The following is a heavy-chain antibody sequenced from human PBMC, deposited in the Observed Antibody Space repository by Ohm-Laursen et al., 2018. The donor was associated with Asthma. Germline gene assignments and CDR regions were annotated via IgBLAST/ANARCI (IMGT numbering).Heavy chain of an antibody. Sequence: SLRLSCTASGFTFSSYGMHWVRQAPGKGLEWVAVISYDGSNKYYADSVKGRFTISRDNSKNTLYLQMNSLRAEDTAVYYCAREFYDSSGYYPNWFDPWGQGTLVTVSS. CDR1: GFTFSSYG. J-gene: IGHJ5*02. D-gene: IGHD3-22*01. CDR2: ISYDGSNK. CDR3: AREFYDSSGYYPNWFDP. V-gene: IGHV3-30*03.